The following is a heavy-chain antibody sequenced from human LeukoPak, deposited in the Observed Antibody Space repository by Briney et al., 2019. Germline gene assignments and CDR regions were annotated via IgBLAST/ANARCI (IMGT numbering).Heavy chain of an antibody. CDR1: GGSISSSSYY. V-gene: IGHV4-39*01. CDR3: ATQYPGSDY. CDR2: IYYSGST. D-gene: IGHD2-2*02. Sequence: SETLSLTCTVSGGSISSSSYYWGWIRQPPGKGLEWIGSIYYSGSTYYNPSLKSRVTISVDTSKNQFSLKLSSVTAADTAVYHCATQYPGSDYWGQGTLVTVSS. J-gene: IGHJ4*02.